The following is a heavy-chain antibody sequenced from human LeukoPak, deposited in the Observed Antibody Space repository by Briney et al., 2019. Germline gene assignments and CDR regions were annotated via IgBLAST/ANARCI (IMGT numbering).Heavy chain of an antibody. D-gene: IGHD3-22*01. CDR3: ARVPAWDYYDSSGYTFDY. CDR1: GGTFSSYA. J-gene: IGHJ4*02. Sequence: GASVKVSCKASGGTFSSYAISWVRQAPGQGLEWMGRIIPILGIANYAQKLQGRVTMTTDTSTSTAYMELRSLRSDDTAVYYCARVPAWDYYDSSGYTFDYWGQGTLVTVSS. CDR2: IIPILGIA. V-gene: IGHV1-69*04.